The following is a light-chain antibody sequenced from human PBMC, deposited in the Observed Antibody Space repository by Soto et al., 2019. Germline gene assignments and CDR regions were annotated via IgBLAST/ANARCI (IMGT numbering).Light chain of an antibody. V-gene: IGLV2-18*02. J-gene: IGLJ2*01. Sequence: QSALTQPPSVSGSPGQSVTISCTGSSSDVGTNSRVSWYQQAPGTAPKLMIYEVSNRPSGAPDRFSGSKSGNTASLTISGLQAEDEADYYCSSSSTFYVVFGGGTKVTVL. CDR2: EVS. CDR3: SSSSTFYVV. CDR1: SSDVGTNSR.